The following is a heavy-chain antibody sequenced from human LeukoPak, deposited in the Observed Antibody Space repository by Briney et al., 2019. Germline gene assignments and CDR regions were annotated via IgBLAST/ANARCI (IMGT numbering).Heavy chain of an antibody. J-gene: IGHJ6*02. CDR2: ISAYNGNT. V-gene: IGHV1-18*01. CDR1: GYTFTSYG. Sequence: ASVKVSCKASGYTFTSYGISWVRQAPGQGLEWMGWISAYNGNTNYAQKLQGRVTMTTVTSTSTAYMELRSLRSDDTAVYYCARDGDSSGYYLSFYYYGMDVWGQGTTVTVSS. CDR3: ARDGDSSGYYLSFYYYGMDV. D-gene: IGHD3-22*01.